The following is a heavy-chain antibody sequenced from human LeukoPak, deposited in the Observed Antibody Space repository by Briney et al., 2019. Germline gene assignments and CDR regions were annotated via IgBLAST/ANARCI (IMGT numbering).Heavy chain of an antibody. J-gene: IGHJ4*02. Sequence: PGGSLRLSCAASGFTFSSYAISWVCQAPGKGLEWVSAISGSGGSTYYADSVKGRFTISRDNSKNTLYLQMNSLRAEDTAVYYCAKTPWFGETGFDYWGQGTLVTVSS. V-gene: IGHV3-23*01. CDR1: GFTFSSYA. D-gene: IGHD3-10*01. CDR3: AKTPWFGETGFDY. CDR2: ISGSGGST.